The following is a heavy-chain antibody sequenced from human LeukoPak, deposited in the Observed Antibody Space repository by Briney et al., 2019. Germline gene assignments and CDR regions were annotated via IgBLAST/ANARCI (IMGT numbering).Heavy chain of an antibody. CDR2: ISGSGGST. CDR1: GFTFSSYA. V-gene: IGHV3-23*01. CDR3: AKDSSGWYRYYFDY. D-gene: IGHD6-19*01. J-gene: IGHJ4*02. Sequence: GGSLRLSCAASGFTFSSYAMSWVRQAPGKGLEWVSAISGSGGSTYYADSVKGRFTISRGNSKNTLYLQMNSLRAEDTAVYYCAKDSSGWYRYYFDYWGQGTLVTVSS.